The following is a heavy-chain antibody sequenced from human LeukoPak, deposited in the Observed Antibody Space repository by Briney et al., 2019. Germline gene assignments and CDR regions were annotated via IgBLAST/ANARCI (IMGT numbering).Heavy chain of an antibody. Sequence: PGGSLRLSCAASGFTFSSYWMSWVRQAPGEGVEWGSSISSSSSYIYYADSVKGRVTISRDNSKNTLYLQMSSLTVDDTAVYYCAKGRAGMVRGVCDYWGQGTLVTVSS. J-gene: IGHJ4*02. CDR2: ISSSSSYI. CDR1: GFTFSSYW. CDR3: AKGRAGMVRGVCDY. V-gene: IGHV3-21*01. D-gene: IGHD3-10*01.